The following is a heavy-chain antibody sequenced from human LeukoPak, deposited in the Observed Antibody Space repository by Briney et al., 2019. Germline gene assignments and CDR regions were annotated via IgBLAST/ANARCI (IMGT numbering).Heavy chain of an antibody. J-gene: IGHJ6*02. CDR1: GFTFDDYA. CDR3: AKDKMVRGVITRVYYYYYYGMDV. V-gene: IGHV3-43*02. D-gene: IGHD3-10*01. CDR2: ISGDGGST. Sequence: GGSLRLSCAASGFTFDDYAMHWVRQAPGKGLEWVSLISGDGGSTYYADSVKGRFTISRDNSKNSLYLQMNGLRTEDTALYYCAKDKMVRGVITRVYYYYYYGMDVWGQGTTVTVSS.